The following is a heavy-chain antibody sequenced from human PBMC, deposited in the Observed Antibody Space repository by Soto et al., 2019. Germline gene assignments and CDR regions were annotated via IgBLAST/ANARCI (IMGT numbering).Heavy chain of an antibody. CDR1: GFTFSSYW. J-gene: IGHJ4*02. CDR3: ATGGYSYGWGY. V-gene: IGHV3-74*01. CDR2: INSAGSAS. D-gene: IGHD5-18*01. Sequence: EVQLVESGGGLVQPWGSLRLSCVGSGFTFSSYWMHWVRQVPGKGPVWVSRINSAGSASSYVDFVKGRFTVSRDNAKNTLYLEMNSLSAEDTAVYYCATGGYSYGWGYWGQGTLVTVSS.